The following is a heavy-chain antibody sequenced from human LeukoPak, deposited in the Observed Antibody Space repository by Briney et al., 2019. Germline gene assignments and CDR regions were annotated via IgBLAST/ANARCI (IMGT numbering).Heavy chain of an antibody. CDR3: ARRAARPGFDY. V-gene: IGHV4-59*08. J-gene: IGHJ4*02. CDR2: IYYNGSP. CDR1: GGSISTYY. Sequence: PSETLSLTCTVSGGSISTYYWSWIRQPPGKGLEWIGYIYYNGSPNYNPSLKSRVTISVDTSKNQFSLKLNSVTAADTAVYYCARRAARPGFDYWGQGTLVTVSS. D-gene: IGHD6-6*01.